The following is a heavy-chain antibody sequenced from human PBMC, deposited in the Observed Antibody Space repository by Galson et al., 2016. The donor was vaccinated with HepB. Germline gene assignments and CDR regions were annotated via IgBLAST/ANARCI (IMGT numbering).Heavy chain of an antibody. CDR2: IDPRCGTT. J-gene: IGHJ5*02. V-gene: IGHV1-46*01. CDR1: GYTFTNYY. CDR3: ARSYSSGWFLGFDP. D-gene: IGHD6-19*01. Sequence: SVKVSCKASGYTFTNYYMNWLRQAPGQGLEWMGFIDPRCGTTSYAEKFQGRVNMTADTSTSTVYMELSRLKSEDVALYHCARSYSSGWFLGFDPWGQGSLVVVSS.